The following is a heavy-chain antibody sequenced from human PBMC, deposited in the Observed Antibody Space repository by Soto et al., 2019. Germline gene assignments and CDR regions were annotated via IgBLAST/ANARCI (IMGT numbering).Heavy chain of an antibody. J-gene: IGHJ1*01. CDR1: GFTFSSYW. CDR3: AREKGSGRYFQH. D-gene: IGHD3-10*01. V-gene: IGHV3-74*01. CDR2: INSDGSST. Sequence: GGSLRLSCAASGFTFSSYWMHWVRQAPGKGLVWVSRINSDGSSTSYADSVKGRFTISRDNAKNTLYLQMNSLRAEDTAVYYCAREKGSGRYFQHWGQGTLVTVSS.